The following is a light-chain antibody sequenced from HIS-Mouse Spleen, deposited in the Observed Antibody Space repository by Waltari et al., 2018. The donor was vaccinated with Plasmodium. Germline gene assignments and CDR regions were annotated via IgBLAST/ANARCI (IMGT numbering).Light chain of an antibody. J-gene: IGKJ1*01. CDR2: ASS. Sequence: DIQMTQSPSSLSASVGDRVTITCRASQSISNYLNWYQQQPGKAPKFLIYASSTLQSGVPSMFSGSGSGTDFTLTISSLQPEDFATYYCQQSYSTWTFGQGTKVEIK. V-gene: IGKV1-39*01. CDR3: QQSYSTWT. CDR1: QSISNY.